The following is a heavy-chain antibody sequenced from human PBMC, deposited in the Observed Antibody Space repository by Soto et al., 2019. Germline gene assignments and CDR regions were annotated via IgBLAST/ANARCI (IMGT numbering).Heavy chain of an antibody. CDR3: ARGQSPYSTNLVGYYYYMDV. CDR1: GYTFTSYG. D-gene: IGHD4-4*01. V-gene: IGHV1-18*01. CDR2: ISAYNGNT. J-gene: IGHJ6*03. Sequence: ASVKVSCKASGYTFTSYGISWVRQAPGQGLEWMGWISAYNGNTNYAQKLQGRVTMTTDTSTSTAYMELRSLRSDDTAVYYCARGQSPYSTNLVGYYYYMDVWGKGTTVTVSS.